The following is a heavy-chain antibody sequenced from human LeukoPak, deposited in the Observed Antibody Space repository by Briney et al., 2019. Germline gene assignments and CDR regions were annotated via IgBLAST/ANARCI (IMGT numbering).Heavy chain of an antibody. V-gene: IGHV4-4*07. D-gene: IGHD6-13*01. CDR1: GGSISSYY. CDR3: ASITLIAAAKIDDY. J-gene: IGHJ4*02. CDR2: IYTSGST. Sequence: SETLSLTCTVSGGSISSYYWSWIRQPAGKGLEWIGRIYTSGSTNYNPSLKSRVTMSVDTSKNQFSLKLSSVTAADTAVYYCASITLIAAAKIDDYWGQGTLVTVSS.